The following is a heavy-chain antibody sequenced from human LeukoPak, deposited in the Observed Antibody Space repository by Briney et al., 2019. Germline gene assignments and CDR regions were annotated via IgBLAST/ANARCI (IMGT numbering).Heavy chain of an antibody. J-gene: IGHJ6*02. CDR3: ARDGCSSTSCYTDYYYYGMDV. CDR2: IYTSGST. D-gene: IGHD2-2*02. Sequence: SETLSLTCTVSGGSISSYYWSWIRQPAGKGLEWIGRIYTSGSTNYNPSLKSRDTMSVDTSKNQFSLKLSSVTAADTAVYYCARDGCSSTSCYTDYYYYGMDVWGQGTTVTVSS. V-gene: IGHV4-4*07. CDR1: GGSISSYY.